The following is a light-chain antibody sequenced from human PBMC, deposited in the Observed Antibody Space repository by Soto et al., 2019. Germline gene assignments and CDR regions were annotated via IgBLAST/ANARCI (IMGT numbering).Light chain of an antibody. CDR1: QVISSY. V-gene: IGKV1-8*01. Sequence: IRMTQSPSSFSASTGYRFTITCRASQVISSYLAWYQQKPVKAPELLXYGASTLQSGGPSRFSGSGSGTDFTLTISCLQAEEFANHYCQQYYSYPLITFGQGTRLEIK. J-gene: IGKJ5*01. CDR2: GAS. CDR3: QQYYSYPLIT.